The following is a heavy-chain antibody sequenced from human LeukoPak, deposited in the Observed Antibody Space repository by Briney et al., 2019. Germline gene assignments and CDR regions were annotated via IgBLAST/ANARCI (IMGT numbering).Heavy chain of an antibody. CDR3: ARDLLEWLVTPTLDY. D-gene: IGHD3-3*01. V-gene: IGHV3-21*01. J-gene: IGHJ4*02. CDR1: GFTFSSYS. Sequence: PGGSLRLSCAASGFTFSSYSMNWVRQAPGKGLEWVSSISSSSSYIYYADSVKGRFTISRDNAKNSLYLQMNSLRAEDTAVYYCARDLLEWLVTPTLDYWGQGTLVTVSS. CDR2: ISSSSSYI.